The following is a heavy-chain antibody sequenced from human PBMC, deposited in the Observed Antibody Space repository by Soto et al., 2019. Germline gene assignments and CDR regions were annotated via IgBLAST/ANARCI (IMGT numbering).Heavy chain of an antibody. CDR3: ARPSLWFGETFDY. CDR1: GYTFTSYN. Sequence: QVQLVQSGAEVKKPGASVKVSCKASGYTFTSYNMHWVRQAPGQGLEWMGIINPSGGSTRYAQKFQRRVTMTRDTSTSTVYMELSSLRSEDTAVYYCARPSLWFGETFDYWGQGTLVTVSS. CDR2: INPSGGST. D-gene: IGHD3-10*01. V-gene: IGHV1-46*03. J-gene: IGHJ4*02.